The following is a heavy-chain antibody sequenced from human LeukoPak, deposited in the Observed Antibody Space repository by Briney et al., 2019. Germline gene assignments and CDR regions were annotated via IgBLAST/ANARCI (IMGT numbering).Heavy chain of an antibody. D-gene: IGHD6-13*01. CDR3: ARDSAAGTGHWFDP. J-gene: IGHJ5*02. CDR1: GLTFSSYG. V-gene: IGHV3-33*08. CDR2: IWYDGSNK. Sequence: PGGSLRLSCAASGLTFSSYGMHWVRQAPGKGLEWVAVIWYDGSNKYYADSVKGRFTISRDNSKNTLYLQMNSLRAEDTAVYYCARDSAAGTGHWFDPWGQGTLVTVSS.